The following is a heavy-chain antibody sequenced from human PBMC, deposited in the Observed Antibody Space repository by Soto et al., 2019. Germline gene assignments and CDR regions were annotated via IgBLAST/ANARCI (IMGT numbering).Heavy chain of an antibody. Sequence: ASVKVSCKSSGYPFNTYYLHWVRQAPGQGLEWMGMIHPSGGGSTYAQKFLGRVTMTMDSSTSTVFMELTSLRSADTAVYYCARGGHIAVVNDSFDSCGQGTLVTVSS. J-gene: IGHJ4*02. CDR2: IHPSGGGS. D-gene: IGHD2-21*01. V-gene: IGHV1-46*02. CDR3: ARGGHIAVVNDSFDS. CDR1: GYPFNTYY.